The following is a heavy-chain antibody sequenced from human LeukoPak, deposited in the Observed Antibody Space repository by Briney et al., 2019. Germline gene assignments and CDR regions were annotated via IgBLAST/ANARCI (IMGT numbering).Heavy chain of an antibody. V-gene: IGHV3-21*01. Sequence: GGSLRLSCAASGFTFSSYSMNWVRQASGKGLEWVSSISSSSSYIYYADSVKGRFTISRDNAKNSLYLQMNSLRAEDTAVYYRARGAAMLVRGVVDYWGQGTLVTVSS. J-gene: IGHJ4*02. D-gene: IGHD3-10*01. CDR2: ISSSSSYI. CDR1: GFTFSSYS. CDR3: ARGAAMLVRGVVDY.